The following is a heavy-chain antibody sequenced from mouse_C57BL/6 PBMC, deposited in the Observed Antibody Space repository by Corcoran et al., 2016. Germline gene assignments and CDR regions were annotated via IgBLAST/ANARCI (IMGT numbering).Heavy chain of an antibody. J-gene: IGHJ3*01. CDR3: ARPLYYYGSSPFAY. CDR1: GYTFTGYW. D-gene: IGHD1-1*01. V-gene: IGHV1-9*01. CDR2: ILPGSGST. Sequence: QVQLQQSGAELMKPGASVKLSCKATGYTFTGYWIEWVKQRPGHGLEWIGEILPGSGSTNYNEKFKGKATFTADTSSNTAYMQLSSLTTDDSAIYYCARPLYYYGSSPFAYWGQGTLVTVSA.